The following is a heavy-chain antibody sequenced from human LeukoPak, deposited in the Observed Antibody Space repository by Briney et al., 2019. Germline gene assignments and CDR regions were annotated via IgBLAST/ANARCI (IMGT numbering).Heavy chain of an antibody. CDR1: GGSFSGYY. J-gene: IGHJ4*02. D-gene: IGHD5-18*01. Sequence: SETLSLTCAVYGGSFSGYYWSWIRQPPGKGLEWIGEINHSGSTNYNPSLKSRVTISVDTSKNQFSLKLSSVTAADTAVYYCARGPPGTAMVTVWGQGTLVTVSS. CDR3: ARGPPGTAMVTV. V-gene: IGHV4-34*01. CDR2: INHSGST.